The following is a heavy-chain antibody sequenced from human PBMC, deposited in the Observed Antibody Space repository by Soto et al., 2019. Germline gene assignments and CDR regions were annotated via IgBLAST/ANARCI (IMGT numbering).Heavy chain of an antibody. CDR3: ASSFLSGSYRDY. D-gene: IGHD1-26*01. Sequence: LAESLKISCXGSGYSCTSYWISWVRQMAGKGLEWMGRIDTSDSYTNYSPSFQGHVTIPADKSISTAYLQWSRLKASDTAMYYCASSFLSGSYRDYWGQGTLVTVSS. J-gene: IGHJ4*02. CDR1: GYSCTSYW. V-gene: IGHV5-10-1*01. CDR2: IDTSDSYT.